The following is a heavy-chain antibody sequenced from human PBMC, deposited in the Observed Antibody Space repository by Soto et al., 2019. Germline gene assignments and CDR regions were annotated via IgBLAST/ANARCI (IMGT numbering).Heavy chain of an antibody. CDR3: ARRVHCTGGSCYQSWFDP. V-gene: IGHV5-10-1*01. J-gene: IGHJ5*02. CDR2: IDPSDSYT. Sequence: KISCKGSGYSFTSYWISWVRQMPGKGLEWMGRIDPSDSYTNYSPSFQGHVTISADKSISTAYLQWSSLKASDTAMYYCARRVHCTGGSCYQSWFDPWGQGTLVTVSS. D-gene: IGHD2-15*01. CDR1: GYSFTSYW.